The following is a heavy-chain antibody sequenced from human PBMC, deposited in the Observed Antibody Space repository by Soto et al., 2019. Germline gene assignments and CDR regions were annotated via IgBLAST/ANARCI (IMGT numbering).Heavy chain of an antibody. CDR2: INSSGRT. V-gene: IGHV4-34*01. Sequence: TXSLTCAVYGGSFSDYFWSWIRQPPGKGLEWIGEINSSGRTNYNPSLKRRVTISVDMSKKHYSLKLSSVIAADTAVYYCAXXXXXTAWXYYYGMDVWGXGTMVTVSS. CDR1: GGSFSDYF. J-gene: IGHJ6*01. D-gene: IGHD1-26*01. CDR3: AXXXXXTAWXYYYGMDV.